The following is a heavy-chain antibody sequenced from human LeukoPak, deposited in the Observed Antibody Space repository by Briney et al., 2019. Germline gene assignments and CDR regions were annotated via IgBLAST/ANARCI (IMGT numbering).Heavy chain of an antibody. Sequence: PSETLSLTCTVSGGSISSSSYYWGWIRQPPGKGLEWIGSIYYSGSTYYNPSLKSRVTISVDTSKNQFSLKLSSVTAADTAVYYCARQQWLGEYNWFDPWGQGTLVTVSS. D-gene: IGHD6-19*01. CDR2: IYYSGST. V-gene: IGHV4-39*07. J-gene: IGHJ5*02. CDR1: GGSISSSSYY. CDR3: ARQQWLGEYNWFDP.